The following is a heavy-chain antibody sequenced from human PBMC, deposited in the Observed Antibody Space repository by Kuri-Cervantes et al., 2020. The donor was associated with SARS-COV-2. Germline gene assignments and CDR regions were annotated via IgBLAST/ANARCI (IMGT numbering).Heavy chain of an antibody. D-gene: IGHD4-17*01. V-gene: IGHV4-31*02. CDR1: GGSISSGGYY. J-gene: IGHJ3*02. CDR3: ARDRNGDYGSDAFDI. Sequence: SCTVSGGSISSGGYYWSWIRQHPGKGLEWIGYIYYSGSTYYNPSLKSRVTISVDTSKIQFPLKLSSVTAADTAVYYCARDRNGDYGSDAFDIWGQGTMVTVSS. CDR2: IYYSGST.